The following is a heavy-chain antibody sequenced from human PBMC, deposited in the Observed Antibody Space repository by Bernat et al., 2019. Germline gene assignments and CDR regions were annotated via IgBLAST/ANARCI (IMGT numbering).Heavy chain of an antibody. CDR2: IYYGGNT. CDR1: GGPISGGNSC. CDR3: ARRAGGYDFLDY. V-gene: IGHV4-39*01. J-gene: IGHJ4*02. D-gene: IGHD5-12*01. Sequence: QLQLQESGPGLVKPSETLSLTCSVSGGPISGGNSCWDWIRQPPGKGPEWIGSIYYGGNTYHNSSLKSRVTISVATSKSQFSLKLSSVTAADTAVYYCARRAGGYDFLDYWGQGTRVTVSS.